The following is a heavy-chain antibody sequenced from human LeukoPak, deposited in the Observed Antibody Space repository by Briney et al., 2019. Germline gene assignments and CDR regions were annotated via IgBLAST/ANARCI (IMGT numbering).Heavy chain of an antibody. CDR2: IRNDGSNK. CDR3: AKDGYSGYDGYYFDY. CDR1: GFIFSSYG. J-gene: IGHJ4*02. V-gene: IGHV3-30*02. D-gene: IGHD5-12*01. Sequence: GGSLRLSCAASGFIFSSYGMHWVRQAPGKGLEWVACIRNDGSNKYYADSVKGRFTISRDNSKNTLYLQMNRMRAEDTAVYNCAKDGYSGYDGYYFDYWGQGTLVTVSS.